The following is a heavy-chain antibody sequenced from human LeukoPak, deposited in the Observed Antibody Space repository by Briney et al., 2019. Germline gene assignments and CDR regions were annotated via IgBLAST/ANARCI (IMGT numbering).Heavy chain of an antibody. J-gene: IGHJ4*02. CDR1: GFTFSDHY. Sequence: GGSLRLSCAASGFTFSDHYMDWVRQAPGKGLEWVGRTRDKTKSYTTEYAASVKGRFTISRDDSMNSMYLQMNSLKTEDTAVYYCARVVQASGWWYFDYWGQGTLVTVSS. CDR3: ARVVQASGWWYFDY. D-gene: IGHD6-19*01. V-gene: IGHV3-72*01. CDR2: TRDKTKSYTT.